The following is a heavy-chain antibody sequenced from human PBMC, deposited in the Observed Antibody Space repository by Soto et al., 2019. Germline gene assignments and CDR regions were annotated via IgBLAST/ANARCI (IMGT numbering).Heavy chain of an antibody. CDR2: IYHSGST. CDR1: GGSISSGGYS. J-gene: IGHJ4*02. Sequence: QLQLQESGSGLVKPSQTLSLTCAVSGGSISSGGYSWSWIRQPPGKGLEWIGYIYHSGSTYYNPSLKVRVTVSVDRSKNQFSRKLSSVSAADTAVYYGARGQVVAAQHWGQGTLVTVSS. D-gene: IGHD2-15*01. V-gene: IGHV4-30-2*01. CDR3: ARGQVVAAQH.